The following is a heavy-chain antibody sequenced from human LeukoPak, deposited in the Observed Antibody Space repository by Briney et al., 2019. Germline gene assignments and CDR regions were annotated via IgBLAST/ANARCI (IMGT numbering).Heavy chain of an antibody. CDR2: IIPIFGTA. CDR3: ARRSSEEYFDY. J-gene: IGHJ4*02. V-gene: IGHV1-69*06. CDR1: GCTFSSYA. D-gene: IGHD2-2*01. Sequence: ASVKVSRKASGCTFSSYAISWVRQAPGQGLEWMGGIIPIFGTANYAQKFQGRVTITADKSTSTAYMELSSLRSEDTAVYYCARRSSEEYFDYWGQGTLVTVSS.